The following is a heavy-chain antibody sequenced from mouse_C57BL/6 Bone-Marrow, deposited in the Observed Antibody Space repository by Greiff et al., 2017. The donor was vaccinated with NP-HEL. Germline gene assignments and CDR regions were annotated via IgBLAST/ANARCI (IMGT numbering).Heavy chain of an antibody. CDR1: GFNITDYY. J-gene: IGHJ1*03. CDR3: ARSFYYYGSDWYFDG. D-gene: IGHD1-1*01. V-gene: IGHV14-2*01. CDR2: IDPEDGAT. Sequence: VQLKQSGAELVKPGASVKLSCTASGFNITDYYMHWVKQRTEQGLEWIGRIDPEDGATKYAPKFQGKATITADTSSNTAYLQLSSLTSDDTAVYYWARSFYYYGSDWYFDGWGTGTTVTVSS.